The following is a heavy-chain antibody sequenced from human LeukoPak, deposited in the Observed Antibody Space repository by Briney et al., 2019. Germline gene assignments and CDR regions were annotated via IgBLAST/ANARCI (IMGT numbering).Heavy chain of an antibody. CDR2: IAGSSGYI. D-gene: IGHD3-22*01. CDR3: ARGYDSSGYFPDY. V-gene: IGHV3-21*01. J-gene: IGHJ4*02. Sequence: GGSLRLSCAASGFTFSSYTMNWVRQAPGKGLEWVSSIAGSSGYISYADSVKGRFTISRDNAKKSLYLQMTSLTAEDTAVYYCARGYDSSGYFPDYWGQGTLVTVSS. CDR1: GFTFSSYT.